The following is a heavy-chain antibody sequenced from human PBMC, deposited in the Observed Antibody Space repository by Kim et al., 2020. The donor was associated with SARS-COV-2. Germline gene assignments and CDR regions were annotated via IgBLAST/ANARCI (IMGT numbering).Heavy chain of an antibody. CDR2: TYYRSKWYN. CDR3: ARDKISDIVLVPAAMHYYYYGMVV. J-gene: IGHJ6*02. Sequence: SQTLSLTCAISGDSVSSNSAAWNWIRQSPSRGLEWLGRTYYRSKWYNDYAVSVKSRITINPDTSKNQFSLQLNSVTPEDTAVYYCARDKISDIVLVPAAMHYYYYGMVVWGQGTTVTVSS. D-gene: IGHD2-2*01. CDR1: GDSVSSNSAA. V-gene: IGHV6-1*01.